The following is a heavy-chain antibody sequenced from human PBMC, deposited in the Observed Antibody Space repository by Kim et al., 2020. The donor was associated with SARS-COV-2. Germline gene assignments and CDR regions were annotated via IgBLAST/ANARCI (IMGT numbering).Heavy chain of an antibody. J-gene: IGHJ6*02. CDR1: GLSLDSYA. CDR2: ISFDGRNK. D-gene: IGHD3-10*01. CDR3: ARGNYYESVSLSDYYNGMDV. Sequence: GGSLRLSCAASGLSLDSYAMNWVRQAPGNRLEWVAVISFDGRNKDYADSVKGRFTISRDNSKSTLHLQMNSLRVEDTAVYYCARGNYYESVSLSDYYNGMDVWGQGTTVTVSS. V-gene: IGHV3-30-3*01.